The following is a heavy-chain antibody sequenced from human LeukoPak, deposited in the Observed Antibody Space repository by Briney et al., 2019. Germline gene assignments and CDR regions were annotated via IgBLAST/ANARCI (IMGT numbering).Heavy chain of an antibody. Sequence: PSETLSLTCTVSGGSISSSSYYWGWIRQHPGKGLEWTGYIFYSGSAYYNPSLQSRVTISVDTSKKQFSLKLSSVTAADTGVYYCARDSGSGDMDVWGKGTTVTVSS. CDR3: ARDSGSGDMDV. J-gene: IGHJ6*03. D-gene: IGHD3-10*01. V-gene: IGHV4-31*03. CDR2: IFYSGSA. CDR1: GGSISSSSYY.